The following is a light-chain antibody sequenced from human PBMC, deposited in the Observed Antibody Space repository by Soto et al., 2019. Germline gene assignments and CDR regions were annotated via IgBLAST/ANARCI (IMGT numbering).Light chain of an antibody. CDR3: AAWDDSLNGLV. V-gene: IGLV1-44*01. CDR1: SSNIGRNT. CDR2: SND. J-gene: IGLJ1*01. Sequence: QSVLTQPPSASGTPGQRVTISCSGSSSNIGRNTVDWYQHLPGTAPKLLIYSNDQRPSGVPDRFSGCKSGTSASLAISGLQSEDEADYYCAAWDDSLNGLVFGTGTKLTVL.